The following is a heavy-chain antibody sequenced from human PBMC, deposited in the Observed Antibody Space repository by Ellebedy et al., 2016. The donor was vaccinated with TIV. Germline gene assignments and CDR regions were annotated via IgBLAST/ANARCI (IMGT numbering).Heavy chain of an antibody. Sequence: MPSETLSLTCTVSSGSISSNIYDWGWIRQPPGKGLEWIGSIYYTGSAYYNPSLKSRISISIDKSKNQFSLKLSSVPAADTAVYYCARDSTVRFYGMDVWGQGTTVTVSS. CDR1: SGSISSNIYD. CDR3: ARDSTVRFYGMDV. CDR2: IYYTGSA. J-gene: IGHJ6*02. V-gene: IGHV4-39*07. D-gene: IGHD4-17*01.